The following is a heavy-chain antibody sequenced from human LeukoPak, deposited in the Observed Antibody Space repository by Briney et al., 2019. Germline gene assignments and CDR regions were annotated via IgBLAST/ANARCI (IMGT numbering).Heavy chain of an antibody. D-gene: IGHD3-3*01. CDR3: AIETSAPYYDFWSGPPVGYYMDV. J-gene: IGHJ6*03. V-gene: IGHV4-30-2*01. Sequence: SETLSLTCTVSGGSISNNHYYWTWIRQPPGKGLEWIGYIYHSGSTYYNPSLKSRVTMSVDTSKNQFSLKLSSVTAADTAVYYCAIETSAPYYDFWSGPPVGYYMDVWGKGTTVTVSS. CDR2: IYHSGST. CDR1: GGSISNNHYY.